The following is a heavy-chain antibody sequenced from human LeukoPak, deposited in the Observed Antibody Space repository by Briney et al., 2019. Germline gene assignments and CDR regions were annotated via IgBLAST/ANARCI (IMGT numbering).Heavy chain of an antibody. CDR3: AKDDAWLRFGE. V-gene: IGHV3-23*01. CDR1: GFTFSSYG. D-gene: IGHD3-10*01. Sequence: GGSLGLSCAASGFTFSSYGMSWVRQAPGKGLEWISGISGSGGNTYYADSVKGRFTISRDNSKNTLYLEVISLTAEDTAVYYCAKDDAWLRFGEWSQGTLVTVSS. CDR2: ISGSGGNT. J-gene: IGHJ4*02.